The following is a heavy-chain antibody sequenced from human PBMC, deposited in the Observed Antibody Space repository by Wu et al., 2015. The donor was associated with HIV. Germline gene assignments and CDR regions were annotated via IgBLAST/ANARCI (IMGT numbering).Heavy chain of an antibody. J-gene: IGHJ5*02. D-gene: IGHD3-9*01. CDR3: ARVRTISARESNNWFDP. Sequence: QVQLVQSGAEVKKPGASVKVSCKASGYTFTGYYMHWVRQAPGQGLEWMGWINPNSGGTNYAQKFQGRVTMTRDTSISTAYMELSRLRSDDTAVYYCARVRTISARESNNWFDPWGQGTLVTVSS. CDR2: INPNSGGT. V-gene: IGHV1-2*02. CDR1: GYTFTGYY.